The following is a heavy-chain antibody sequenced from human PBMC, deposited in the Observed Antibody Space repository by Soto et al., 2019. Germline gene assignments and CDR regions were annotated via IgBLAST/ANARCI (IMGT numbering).Heavy chain of an antibody. Sequence: QVQLVQSGAEVKKPGSSVKVSCKASGGTFSSSAISWVRQAPGLGLEWMGGIIPIFGTANYAQKFQGRVTITADESTSTAYMELSSLRSEDTAVYYCARDHAYSSSSYNWFDPWGQGTLVTVSS. J-gene: IGHJ5*02. CDR2: IIPIFGTA. CDR1: GGTFSSSA. CDR3: ARDHAYSSSSYNWFDP. D-gene: IGHD6-6*01. V-gene: IGHV1-69*12.